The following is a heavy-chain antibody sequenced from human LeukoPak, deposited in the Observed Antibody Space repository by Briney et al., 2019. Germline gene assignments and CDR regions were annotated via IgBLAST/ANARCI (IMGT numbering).Heavy chain of an antibody. CDR3: ARALYSGYAHFDY. V-gene: IGHV3-21*01. CDR1: GFTFSSYS. J-gene: IGHJ4*02. Sequence: PGGSLRLSCAASGFTFSSYSMNWVRQAPGKGLEWVSSISSSSSYIYYADSVKGRFTISRDNAKNSLYLQMNSLRAEDTAVYYCARALYSGYAHFDYWGQGTLVTVSS. D-gene: IGHD5-12*01. CDR2: ISSSSSYI.